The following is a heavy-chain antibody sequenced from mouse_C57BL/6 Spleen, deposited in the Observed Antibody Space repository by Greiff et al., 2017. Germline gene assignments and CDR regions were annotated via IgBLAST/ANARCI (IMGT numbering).Heavy chain of an antibody. CDR1: GFSLTSYG. CDR2: IWSDGST. Sequence: VQRVESGPGLVAPSQSLSITCTVSGFSLTSYGVHWVRQPPGKGLEWLVVIWSDGSTTYNSAHKSRLSISKDNSKSQVFLKMNSLQTDDTAMYYCARHEDYGSSFYYYAMDYWGQGTSVTVSS. V-gene: IGHV2-6-1*01. D-gene: IGHD1-1*01. CDR3: ARHEDYGSSFYYYAMDY. J-gene: IGHJ4*01.